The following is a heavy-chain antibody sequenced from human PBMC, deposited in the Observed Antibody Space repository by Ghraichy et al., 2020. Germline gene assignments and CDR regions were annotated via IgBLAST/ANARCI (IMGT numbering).Heavy chain of an antibody. CDR1: GFTFSSYA. Sequence: GSLRLSCAASGFTFSSYAMSWVRQAPGKGLEWVSAISGSGGSTYYADSVKGRFTISRDNSKNTLYLQMNSLRAEDTAVYYCAKALEPFSYSSSWHDFDYWGQGTLVTVSS. J-gene: IGHJ4*02. D-gene: IGHD6-13*01. V-gene: IGHV3-23*01. CDR2: ISGSGGST. CDR3: AKALEPFSYSSSWHDFDY.